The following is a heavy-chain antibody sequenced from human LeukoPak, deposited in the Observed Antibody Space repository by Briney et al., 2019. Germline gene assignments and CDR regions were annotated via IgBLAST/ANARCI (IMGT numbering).Heavy chain of an antibody. CDR3: ARTYSSSSYSPFDY. CDR2: IYYGGGT. J-gene: IGHJ4*02. D-gene: IGHD6-13*01. CDR1: GFIVSSTY. Sequence: GGSLRLSCAASGFIVSSTYMNWVRQAPGKGLEWVSVIYYGGGTYYTDSVKGRFTISRDNSKNTLYLQMNSLRAEDSAVYYCARTYSSSSYSPFDYWGQGTLVTVSS. V-gene: IGHV3-53*01.